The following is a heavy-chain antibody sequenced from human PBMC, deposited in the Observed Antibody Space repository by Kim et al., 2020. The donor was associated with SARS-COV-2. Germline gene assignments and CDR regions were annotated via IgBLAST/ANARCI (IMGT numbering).Heavy chain of an antibody. CDR1: GGTFSSYA. Sequence: SVKVSCKASGGTFSSYAISWVRQAPGQGLEWMGRIIPILGIANYAQKFQGRVTITADKSTSTAYMELSSLRSEDTAVYYCARDSYYDSSGYYSEFDYWGQGTLVTVSS. D-gene: IGHD3-22*01. CDR2: IIPILGIA. CDR3: ARDSYYDSSGYYSEFDY. J-gene: IGHJ4*02. V-gene: IGHV1-69*04.